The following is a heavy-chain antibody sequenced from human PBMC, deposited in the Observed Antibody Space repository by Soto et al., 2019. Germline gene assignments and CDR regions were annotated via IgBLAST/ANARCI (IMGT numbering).Heavy chain of an antibody. V-gene: IGHV1-69*06. CDR1: GSRFSNYV. Sequence: QVQLVQSGAEVKTPGSSLKVSCKVSGSRFSNYVISWVQQAPGHGLEWLGRIIPIFNSTKYAQSFQGRVTITADKSPSTASLELSSLRSDDTAVYYCAREGRGKKAGYNGLVSLGYWGQGTLVTVSS. CDR3: AREGRGKKAGYNGLVSLGY. CDR2: IIPIFNST. D-gene: IGHD2-2*02. J-gene: IGHJ4*02.